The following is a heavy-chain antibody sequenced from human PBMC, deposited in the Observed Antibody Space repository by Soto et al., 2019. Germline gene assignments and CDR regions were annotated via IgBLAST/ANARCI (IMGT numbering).Heavy chain of an antibody. J-gene: IGHJ3*02. Sequence: HPGGSLRLSCAASGFTFSSYAMSWVRQAPGKGLEWVSAISGSGGSTYYADSVKGRFTIPRDNSKNTLYLQMNSLRAEDTAVYYCAKEVGYSYGPERIDAFDIWGQGTMVTVSS. CDR2: ISGSGGST. V-gene: IGHV3-23*01. CDR1: GFTFSSYA. D-gene: IGHD5-18*01. CDR3: AKEVGYSYGPERIDAFDI.